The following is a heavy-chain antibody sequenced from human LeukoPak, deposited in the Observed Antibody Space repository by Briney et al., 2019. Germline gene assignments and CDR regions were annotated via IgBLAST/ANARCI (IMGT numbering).Heavy chain of an antibody. CDR2: IKQDGSEK. D-gene: IGHD2-2*01. V-gene: IGHV3-7*01. Sequence: GGSLRLSCAASGFTFSSYWMSWVRQAPGKRLEWVANIKQDGSEKYYVDSVKGRFTISRDNAKNSLYLQMNSLRAEDTAVYYCARERIVVVPAATSLYYYYYGMDVWGQGTTVTVSS. CDR3: ARERIVVVPAATSLYYYYYGMDV. J-gene: IGHJ6*02. CDR1: GFTFSSYW.